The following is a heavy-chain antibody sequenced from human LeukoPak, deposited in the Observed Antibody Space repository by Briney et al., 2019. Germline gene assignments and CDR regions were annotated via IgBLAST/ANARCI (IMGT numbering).Heavy chain of an antibody. J-gene: IGHJ4*02. D-gene: IGHD6-19*01. V-gene: IGHV4-4*02. CDR1: GGSISSSNW. Sequence: PSETLSLTCAVSGGSISSSNWWSWVRQPPGEGLEWIGEIYHSGSTNYNPSLKSRVTISVDKSKNQFSLKLSSVTAADTAVYYCARVQWLARMYYFDYWGQGTLVTVSS. CDR3: ARVQWLARMYYFDY. CDR2: IYHSGST.